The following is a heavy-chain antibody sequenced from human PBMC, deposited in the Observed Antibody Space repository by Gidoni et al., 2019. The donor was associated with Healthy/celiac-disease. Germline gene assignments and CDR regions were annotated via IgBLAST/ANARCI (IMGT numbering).Heavy chain of an antibody. D-gene: IGHD5-12*01. CDR2: IYYSGST. Sequence: QLQLQESGPGLVKPSETLSLTCTVSGGSISSSSYYWGWIRQPPGKGLEWIGSIYYSGSTYYNPSLKSRVTISVDTSKNQFSLKLSSVTAADTAVYYCAREGSGGYGPLDYWGQGTLVTVSS. V-gene: IGHV4-39*07. CDR3: AREGSGGYGPLDY. CDR1: GGSISSSSYY. J-gene: IGHJ4*02.